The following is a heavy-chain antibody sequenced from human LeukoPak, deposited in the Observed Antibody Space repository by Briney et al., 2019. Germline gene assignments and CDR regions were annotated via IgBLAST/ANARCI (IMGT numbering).Heavy chain of an antibody. D-gene: IGHD5-18*01. Sequence: ASVKVSCKASGYTFTGYYMHWVRQAPGQGLEWMGWINPNSGGTNYAQKFQGRVTMTRDTSISTAYMELSRLRSDDTAVYYCAREEVGDTAMVLLDYWGQGTLVTVSS. CDR1: GYTFTGYY. CDR2: INPNSGGT. V-gene: IGHV1-2*02. CDR3: AREEVGDTAMVLLDY. J-gene: IGHJ4*02.